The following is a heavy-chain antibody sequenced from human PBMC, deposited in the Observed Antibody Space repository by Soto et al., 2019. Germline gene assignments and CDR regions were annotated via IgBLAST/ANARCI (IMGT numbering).Heavy chain of an antibody. CDR1: GGSISSSSYY. CDR3: ALGYYGSGSSPSGDY. J-gene: IGHJ4*02. V-gene: IGHV4-39*01. D-gene: IGHD3-10*01. CDR2: IYYSGST. Sequence: QLQLQESGPGLVKPSETLSLTCTVSGGSISSSSYYWGWIRQPPGKGLEWIGSIYYSGSTYYNPSLKSRVTICVDTSKNQFSLKLSSVTAADTAVYYCALGYYGSGSSPSGDYWGQGTLVTVSS.